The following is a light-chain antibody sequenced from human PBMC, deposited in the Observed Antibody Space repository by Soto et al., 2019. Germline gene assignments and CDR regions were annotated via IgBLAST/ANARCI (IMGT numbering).Light chain of an antibody. CDR3: SSYTRSSTLV. Sequence: QSALTQPASVSGSPGQSITISCTGTSSDVGGYNYVSWYQQHPGKAPKLMIYEVSNRPSGVSNRFSGSKSGNTASLTISGLQAEDEADYHCSSYTRSSTLVFGGGTQLTVL. CDR1: SSDVGGYNY. J-gene: IGLJ2*01. V-gene: IGLV2-14*01. CDR2: EVS.